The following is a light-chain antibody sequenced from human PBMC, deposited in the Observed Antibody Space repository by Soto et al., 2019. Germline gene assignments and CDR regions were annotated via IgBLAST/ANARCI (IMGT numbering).Light chain of an antibody. CDR1: SGSVSTFYY. Sequence: QTVVTQEPSLSVSPGGTVTLTCGLSSGSVSTFYYPSWYRQTPGQPPRTLIYSTESRSSGVPDRFSGSILGSVAALIITGAQSDYESDYSCLFFIRSGVVFGGGTKLTGL. CDR2: STE. CDR3: LFFIRSGVV. J-gene: IGLJ3*02. V-gene: IGLV8-61*01.